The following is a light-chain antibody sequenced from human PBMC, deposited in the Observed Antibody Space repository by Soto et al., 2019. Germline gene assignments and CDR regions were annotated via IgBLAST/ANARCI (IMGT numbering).Light chain of an antibody. CDR3: PQTYSELVYT. J-gene: IGKJ2*01. Sequence: DIQMTQSPSSLSASLGDRVTITCRSSQSISNYLNCYQQKPGKAPEVLIYAVCSLQIGDPPRFVGSGSGKDFSLTSTDLRPEGSATYYYPQTYSELVYTFEGGTKLEIK. V-gene: IGKV1-39*01. CDR1: QSISNY. CDR2: AVC.